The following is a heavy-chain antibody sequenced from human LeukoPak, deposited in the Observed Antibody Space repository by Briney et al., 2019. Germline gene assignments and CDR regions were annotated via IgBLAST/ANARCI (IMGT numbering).Heavy chain of an antibody. CDR3: ARAVWSGYDPSNGMDV. CDR2: IIPIFGTA. J-gene: IGHJ6*04. Sequence: SVKVSCKASGGTFSSYAISWVRQAPGQGLEWMGGIIPIFGTANYAQKFQRRVTITADESTSTAYMELSSLRSEDTAVYYCARAVWSGYDPSNGMDVWGKGTTVTVSS. CDR1: GGTFSSYA. D-gene: IGHD5-12*01. V-gene: IGHV1-69*13.